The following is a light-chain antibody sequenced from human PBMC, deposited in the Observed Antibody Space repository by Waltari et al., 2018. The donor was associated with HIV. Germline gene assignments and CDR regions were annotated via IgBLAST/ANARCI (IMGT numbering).Light chain of an antibody. J-gene: IGLJ2*01. V-gene: IGLV2-23*01. CDR2: EGS. CDR1: GSDVWSYNL. CDR3: CSYAVSSTSVI. Sequence: QSALTQPASVSGSPGQSITISCTGTGSDVWSYNLVSWYQQYPGKAPKLIIYEGSKPPSWICIRFSGAPSGNTASLTISGLQAEDEADYYCCSYAVSSTSVIFGGGTKLTVL.